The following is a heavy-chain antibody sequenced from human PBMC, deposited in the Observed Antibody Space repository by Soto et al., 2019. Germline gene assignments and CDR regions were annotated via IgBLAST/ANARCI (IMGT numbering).Heavy chain of an antibody. CDR2: ISWNSGSI. V-gene: IGHV3-9*01. CDR3: TMSLLSGSWYWPAQY. D-gene: IGHD6-13*01. CDR1: GFTFDDYA. Sequence: EVQLVESGGGLVQPGRSLRLSCAASGFTFDDYAMHWVRQAPGKGLEWVSGISWNSGSIGYADSVKGRITISRDNAKNARNLQMKSHRAEDTALDDYTMSLLSGSWYWPAQYWGQGTVVTAPS. J-gene: IGHJ1*01.